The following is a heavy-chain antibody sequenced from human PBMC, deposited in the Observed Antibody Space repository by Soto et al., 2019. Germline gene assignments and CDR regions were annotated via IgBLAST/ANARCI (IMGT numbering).Heavy chain of an antibody. CDR3: ARSIAAAGMRGFDY. V-gene: IGHV4-34*01. CDR1: GGSFSGYY. CDR2: INHSGST. J-gene: IGHJ4*02. D-gene: IGHD6-13*01. Sequence: SETLSLTCAVYGGSFSGYYWSWIRQPPGKGLEWIGEINHSGSTNYNPSLKSRVTISVDTSKNQFSLKLSSVTAADTAVYYCARSIAAAGMRGFDYWGQGTLVTVS.